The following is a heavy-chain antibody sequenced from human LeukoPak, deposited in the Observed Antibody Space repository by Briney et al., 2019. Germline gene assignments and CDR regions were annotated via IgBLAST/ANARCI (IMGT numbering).Heavy chain of an antibody. V-gene: IGHV3-7*03. CDR3: GRDVGP. Sequence: SGGSLRLSCAASGFTFSSYWMSWVRQAPGKGLEWVANIKQDGSEKYYVDSVKGRFTISRDSSKNTMYLQMNSLRVEDTAMYYCGRDVGPWGQGTLVTVSS. CDR1: GFTFSSYW. J-gene: IGHJ5*02. CDR2: IKQDGSEK.